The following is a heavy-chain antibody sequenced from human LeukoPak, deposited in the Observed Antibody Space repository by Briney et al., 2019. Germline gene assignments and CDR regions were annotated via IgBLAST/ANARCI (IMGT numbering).Heavy chain of an antibody. CDR1: GFSFSSYA. J-gene: IGHJ6*02. D-gene: IGHD6-19*01. Sequence: GGSLRLSCAASGFSFSSYAMMWVGQAPGKGVEGVSAIAGGGGNIWYADSVKGRFTISRDNSKNTLYLQMNSLSADDTAVYFCAKIRAGYYYYFYGMDIWGQGTAVTVSS. CDR3: AKIRAGYYYYFYGMDI. CDR2: IAGGGGNI. V-gene: IGHV3-23*01.